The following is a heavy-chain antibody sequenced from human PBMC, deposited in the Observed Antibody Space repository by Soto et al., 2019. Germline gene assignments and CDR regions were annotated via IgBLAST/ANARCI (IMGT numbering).Heavy chain of an antibody. V-gene: IGHV4-61*02. CDR1: GGSIRSGGYY. D-gene: IGHD2-2*01. Sequence: SETLSLTCTVSGGSIRSGGYYWSWVRQNPRKGLEWIGRISTSGSTNYNPSLKSRVTMSVDTSKNQFSLRLSSVTAADTAVYYCARGSCRSSSCHGFDYWGQGTLVTVSS. J-gene: IGHJ4*02. CDR3: ARGSCRSSSCHGFDY. CDR2: ISTSGST.